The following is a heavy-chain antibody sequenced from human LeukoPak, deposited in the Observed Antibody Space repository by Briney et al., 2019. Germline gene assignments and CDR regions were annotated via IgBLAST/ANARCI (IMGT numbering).Heavy chain of an antibody. D-gene: IGHD5-24*01. CDR1: SGSIDSSNW. J-gene: IGHJ4*02. V-gene: IGHV4-4*02. Sequence: SETLSLTCAVSSGSIDSSNWWSWVRQPPGKGLEWIGEIYPSGSTNYNPSLKSRVTMSVDESKNEFSLKLTSVTAADTAVYYCARAVGTDGYNLWVYWGQGTLVTVSS. CDR3: ARAVGTDGYNLWVY. CDR2: IYPSGST.